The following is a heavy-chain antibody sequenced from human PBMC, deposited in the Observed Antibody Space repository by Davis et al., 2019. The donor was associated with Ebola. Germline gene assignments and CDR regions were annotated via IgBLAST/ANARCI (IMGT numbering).Heavy chain of an antibody. CDR1: GYSFTSYW. CDR3: ARQYDFWSGYGIRDY. Sequence: GESLKISCKGSGYSFTSYWISWVRQMPGKGLEWMGRIDPSDSDTRYSPSFQGQVTISADKSISTAYLQWSSLKASDTAMYYCARQYDFWSGYGIRDYWGQGTLVTVSS. CDR2: IDPSDSDT. V-gene: IGHV5-51*01. J-gene: IGHJ4*02. D-gene: IGHD3-3*01.